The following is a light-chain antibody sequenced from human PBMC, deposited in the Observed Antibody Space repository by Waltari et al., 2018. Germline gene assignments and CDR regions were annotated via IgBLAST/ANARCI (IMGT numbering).Light chain of an antibody. CDR1: KLGDQY. V-gene: IGLV3-1*01. J-gene: IGLJ1*01. Sequence: SYELTQPPSVSVSPGQTASITFPGDKLGDQYAVWYQQEPGQSPVLVIYQDSKRPSGIPERFSGSNSGNTATLTISGTQAMDEADYYCQAWDSSTAFYVFGTGTKVTVL. CDR2: QDS. CDR3: QAWDSSTAFYV.